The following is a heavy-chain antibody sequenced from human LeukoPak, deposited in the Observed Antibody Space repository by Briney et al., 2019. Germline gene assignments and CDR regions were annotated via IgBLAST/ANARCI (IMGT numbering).Heavy chain of an antibody. CDR2: INHSGST. CDR1: GGSFSGYY. V-gene: IGHV4-34*09. Sequence: TSSETLSLTCAVYGGSFSGYYWSWIRQPPGKGLEWIGEINHSGSTNYNPSLKSRVTISVGTSKNQFSLKLSSVTAADTAVYYCARDQDYYDSSGYYGDAFDIWGQGTMVTVSS. D-gene: IGHD3-22*01. CDR3: ARDQDYYDSSGYYGDAFDI. J-gene: IGHJ3*02.